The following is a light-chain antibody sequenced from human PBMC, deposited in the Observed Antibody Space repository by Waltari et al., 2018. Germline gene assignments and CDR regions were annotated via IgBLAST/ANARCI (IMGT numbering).Light chain of an antibody. CDR1: SSDVGGYSY. V-gene: IGLV2-14*01. CDR3: SSYTSTYTPYV. Sequence: QSALTQPASVSGSPGQSITISCTGTSSDVGGYSYVPWYQQHPGKAPKLMIYDVSNRPSGVSNRFSSSKSGNTASLTISGLQAEDEADYYCSSYTSTYTPYVFGTGTKVTVL. J-gene: IGLJ1*01. CDR2: DVS.